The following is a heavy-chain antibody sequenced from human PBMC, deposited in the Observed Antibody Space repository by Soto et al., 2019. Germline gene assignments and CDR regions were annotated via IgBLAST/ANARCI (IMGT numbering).Heavy chain of an antibody. D-gene: IGHD3-10*01. CDR1: VFVSTNYN. Sequence: SGKVSCKASVFVSTNYNFHWVRQAPGQSLEWMGRINAANGNAQYSQNFQGRVTFTSDASASTAFMELTNLRFEDKAMYYCATDYGSNWRLWGQGTLVTGSS. J-gene: IGHJ4*02. CDR2: INAANGNA. CDR3: ATDYGSNWRL. V-gene: IGHV1-3*01.